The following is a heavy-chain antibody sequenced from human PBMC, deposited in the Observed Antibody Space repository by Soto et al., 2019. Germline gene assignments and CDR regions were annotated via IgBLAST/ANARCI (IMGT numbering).Heavy chain of an antibody. V-gene: IGHV1-46*01. Sequence: QVQLVQSGAEVKKPGASVKVSCKASGYTLTSYYMHWVRQAPGQGLEWMGIINPSVGSTTYAQKYQERVTMTRDTSTGAANREVYSVRSKDRAVYYGACHNHRGVIRYYYYGMDVWGQGTTVTVSS. CDR3: ACHNHRGVIRYYYYGMDV. CDR1: GYTLTSYY. J-gene: IGHJ6*02. CDR2: INPSVGST. D-gene: IGHD2-21*01.